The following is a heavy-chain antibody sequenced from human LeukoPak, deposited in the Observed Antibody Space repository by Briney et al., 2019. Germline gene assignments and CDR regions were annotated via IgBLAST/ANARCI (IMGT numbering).Heavy chain of an antibody. CDR3: ARGAPYGGNSGVLDY. CDR2: IYYSGST. Sequence: PSETLSLTCTVSGGSTSSFYWSWIRQPPGKGLEWIGYIYYSGSTNYNPSLKSRVTISVDTSKNQFSLKLSSVTAADTAVYYCARGAPYGGNSGVLDYWGQGTLVTVSS. D-gene: IGHD4-23*01. V-gene: IGHV4-59*01. J-gene: IGHJ4*02. CDR1: GGSTSSFY.